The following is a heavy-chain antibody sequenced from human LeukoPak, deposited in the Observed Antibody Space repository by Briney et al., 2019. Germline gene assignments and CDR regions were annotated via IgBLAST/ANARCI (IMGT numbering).Heavy chain of an antibody. CDR1: GGSISSSSYY. CDR2: IYYSGST. CDR3: ARLSPGSSGPTHY. Sequence: SGTLSLTCTVSGGSISSSSYYWGWIRQPPGKGLEWIGSIYYSGSTYYNPSLKSRVTISVDTSKNQFSLKLSSVTAADTAVYYCARLSPGSSGPTHYWGQGTLVTVSS. D-gene: IGHD3-10*01. J-gene: IGHJ4*02. V-gene: IGHV4-39*01.